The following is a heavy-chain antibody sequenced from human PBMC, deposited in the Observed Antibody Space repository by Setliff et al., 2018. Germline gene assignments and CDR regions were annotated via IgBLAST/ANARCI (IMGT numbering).Heavy chain of an antibody. CDR3: AASRAYTGAVEEWFLPKTFDF. CDR2: VYTSGST. CDR1: GGSISSGSYY. Sequence: PSETLSLTCTVSGGSISSGSYYWSWIRQPAGKGLEWIGRVYTSGSTKYNPSLKSRVTLSIDTSKNQFSLKLSPVTAADAALYYCAASRAYTGAVEEWFLPKTFDFWGQGSPVTVSS. V-gene: IGHV4-61*02. J-gene: IGHJ4*02. D-gene: IGHD3-10*01.